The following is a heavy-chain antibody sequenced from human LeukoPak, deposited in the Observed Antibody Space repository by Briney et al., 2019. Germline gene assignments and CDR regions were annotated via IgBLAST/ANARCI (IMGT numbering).Heavy chain of an antibody. CDR3: ARGRQGWGYWTYYYDSSPDAFDI. V-gene: IGHV4-34*01. CDR1: GGSFSGYY. D-gene: IGHD3-22*01. Sequence: SSETLSLTCAVYGGSFSGYYWSWIRQPPGKGLEWIGEINHSGSTNYNPSLKSRVTISVDTSKNQFSLKLSSVTAADTAVYYCARGRQGWGYWTYYYDSSPDAFDIWGQGTMVTVSS. J-gene: IGHJ3*02. CDR2: INHSGST.